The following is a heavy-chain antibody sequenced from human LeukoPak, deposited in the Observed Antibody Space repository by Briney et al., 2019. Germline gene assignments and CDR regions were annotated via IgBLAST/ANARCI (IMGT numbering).Heavy chain of an antibody. J-gene: IGHJ4*02. CDR3: GRGRKWGESGFDY. Sequence: SHTLSLTCAISGDSVSNNSAAWNWIRQSPSRGLEWLGRTYYRSKWYNDYAVSVKSRIIINPDTSKNQFSLQVKSVTPEDTAVYYCGRGRKWGESGFDYWGQGTLVTVYS. CDR1: GDSVSNNSAA. V-gene: IGHV6-1*01. D-gene: IGHD1-26*01. CDR2: TYYRSKWYN.